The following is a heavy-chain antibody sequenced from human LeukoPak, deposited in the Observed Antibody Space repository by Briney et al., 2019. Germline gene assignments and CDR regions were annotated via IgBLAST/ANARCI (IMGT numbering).Heavy chain of an antibody. V-gene: IGHV4-61*10. J-gene: IGHJ4*02. CDR2: IYYSGST. D-gene: IGHD3-22*01. Sequence: SETLSLACTVSGGSISSGSYYWSWIRQPAGKGLEWIGYIYYSGSTNYNPSLKSRVTISVDTSKNQFSLKLSSVTAADTAVYYCARQESGQYITMKPMVWGQGTLVTISS. CDR1: GGSISSGSYY. CDR3: ARQESGQYITMKPMV.